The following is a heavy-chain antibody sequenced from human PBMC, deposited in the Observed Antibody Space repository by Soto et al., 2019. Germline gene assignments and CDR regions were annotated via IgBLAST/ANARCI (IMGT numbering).Heavy chain of an antibody. V-gene: IGHV1-8*01. CDR3: ARGHWSYYDILTGYSYLDI. Sequence: GASVKVSCKASGYTFTSYDINWVRQATGQGLEWMGWMNPNSGNAGYAQKFQGRVTMTRNTSISTANMELSSLRSEDTAVYYCARGHWSYYDILTGYSYLDIWGQGTMVTVSS. CDR1: GYTFTSYD. J-gene: IGHJ3*02. CDR2: MNPNSGNA. D-gene: IGHD3-9*01.